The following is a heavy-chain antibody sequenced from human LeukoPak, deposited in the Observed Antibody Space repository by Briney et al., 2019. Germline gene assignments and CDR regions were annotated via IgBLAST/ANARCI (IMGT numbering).Heavy chain of an antibody. CDR1: GYTFTSYG. J-gene: IGHJ5*02. Sequence: ASVKVSCKASGYTFTSYGISWVRQAPGQGLEWMGWISAYNGNTNYAQKLQGRVTMTTDTSTSTAYMELRSLRSDDTAVYYCARLGYCSSTSCRKVDPWGQGTLVTVSS. V-gene: IGHV1-18*04. D-gene: IGHD2-2*01. CDR2: ISAYNGNT. CDR3: ARLGYCSSTSCRKVDP.